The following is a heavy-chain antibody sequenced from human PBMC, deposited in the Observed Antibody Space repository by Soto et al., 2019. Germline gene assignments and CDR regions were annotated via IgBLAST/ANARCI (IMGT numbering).Heavy chain of an antibody. D-gene: IGHD6-19*01. CDR1: GYTFTSYY. CDR2: INPSGGST. Sequence: QVQLVQSGAEVKKPGASVKVSCKASGYTFTSYYMHWVRQAPGQGLEWMGIINPSGGSTSYAQKCQGRVTMTRDTSTSTVYMELSSLRSEDTAVYYCARGIAVAGPTYYYYGMDVWGQGTTVTVSS. J-gene: IGHJ6*02. V-gene: IGHV1-46*01. CDR3: ARGIAVAGPTYYYYGMDV.